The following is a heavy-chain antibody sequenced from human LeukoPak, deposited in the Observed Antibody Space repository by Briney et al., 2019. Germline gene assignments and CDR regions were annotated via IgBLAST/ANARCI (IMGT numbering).Heavy chain of an antibody. CDR3: GRDWAGRRIMD. CDR2: IWYDGGLK. Sequence: GGSLRLSCAASGFSFSTYAMHWVRQSPGKGLEWVAVIWYDGGLKYYADSVEGRFTISRDNSKNTVYLQKNSLRAEDTAVYYCGRDWAGRRIMDWGQGTLVSVSS. V-gene: IGHV3-33*01. CDR1: GFSFSTYA. J-gene: IGHJ4*02. D-gene: IGHD2-8*01.